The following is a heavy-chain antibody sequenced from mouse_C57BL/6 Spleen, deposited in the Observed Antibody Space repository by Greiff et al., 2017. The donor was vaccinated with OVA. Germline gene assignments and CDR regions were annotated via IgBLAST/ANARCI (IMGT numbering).Heavy chain of an antibody. D-gene: IGHD2-4*01. CDR2: IRNKANGYTT. Sequence: EVQGVESGGGLVQPGGSLSLSCAASGFTFTDYYMSWVRQPPGKALEWLGFIRNKANGYTTEYSASVKGRFTISRDNSQSILYLQMNALRAEDSATYYCARSFYYDYQGYFDVWGTGTTVTVSS. CDR1: GFTFTDYY. J-gene: IGHJ1*03. CDR3: ARSFYYDYQGYFDV. V-gene: IGHV7-3*01.